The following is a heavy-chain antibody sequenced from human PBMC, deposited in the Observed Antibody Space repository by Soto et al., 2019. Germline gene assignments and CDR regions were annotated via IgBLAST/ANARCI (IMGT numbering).Heavy chain of an antibody. CDR2: IYPGDSDT. CDR1: GYSFTSYW. D-gene: IGHD2-15*01. CDR3: ARRFCRAGSCYSAFDI. V-gene: IGHV5-51*01. J-gene: IGHJ3*02. Sequence: GESLKISCKGSGYSFTSYWIGWVRQMPGKGLEWMGIIYPGDSDTRYSPSFQGQVTISADKSISTAYLQWSSLEAPDTAMYYCARRFCRAGSCYSAFDIWGQGTMVTVSS.